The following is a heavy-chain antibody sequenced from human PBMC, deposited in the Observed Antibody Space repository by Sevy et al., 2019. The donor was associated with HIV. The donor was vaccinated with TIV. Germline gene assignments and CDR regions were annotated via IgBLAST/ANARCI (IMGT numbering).Heavy chain of an antibody. D-gene: IGHD3-22*01. J-gene: IGHJ4*02. Sequence: ASVKVSCKASGGTFSSYAISWVRQAPGQGLEWMGGIIPIFGTANYAQKFQGRVTITADKSTSTAYMELSSLRSEDTAVYYCAREPYYYDSSGYYYEGIIWGRGTLVTVSS. V-gene: IGHV1-69*06. CDR2: IIPIFGTA. CDR3: AREPYYYDSSGYYYEGII. CDR1: GGTFSSYA.